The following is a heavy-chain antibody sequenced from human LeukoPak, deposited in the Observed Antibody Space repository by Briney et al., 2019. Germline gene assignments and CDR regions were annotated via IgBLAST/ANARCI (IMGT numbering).Heavy chain of an antibody. Sequence: SETLSLTCAVYGGSFSGYYWSWIRQPPGKGLEWIGEINHSGSTNYNPSLKSRVTISVDTSKNQFSLKLRSVTAADTAVYYCARGEGSSWVPYYYYGMDVWGQGTTVTVSS. D-gene: IGHD6-13*01. CDR3: ARGEGSSWVPYYYYGMDV. V-gene: IGHV4-34*01. CDR2: INHSGST. CDR1: GGSFSGYY. J-gene: IGHJ6*02.